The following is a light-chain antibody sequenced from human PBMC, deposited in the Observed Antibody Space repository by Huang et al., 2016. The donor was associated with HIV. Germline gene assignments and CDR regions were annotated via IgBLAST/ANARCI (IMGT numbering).Light chain of an antibody. V-gene: IGKV3-15*01. CDR1: QNVDSN. Sequence: EIVMTQSPATLSVSPGERATLSCRASQNVDSNLAWYQQQPGQAPRLLIYGASTRATAIPARFSGSGSGTEFTLTISSLQSEDFAVYYCQQYNNWHPLTFGGGTKVEIK. J-gene: IGKJ4*01. CDR3: QQYNNWHPLT. CDR2: GAS.